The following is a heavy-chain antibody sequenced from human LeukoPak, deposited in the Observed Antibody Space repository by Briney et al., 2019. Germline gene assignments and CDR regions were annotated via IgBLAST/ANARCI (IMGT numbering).Heavy chain of an antibody. Sequence: ASVKVSCKASGYTFTGYYMHWVRQAPGQGLEWMGWINPNSGGTNYAQKFQGRVTMTRDTSISTAYMELSSLISEDTAVYYCARGRSLDSSSYREDYWGQGTLVTVSS. D-gene: IGHD3-22*01. CDR1: GYTFTGYY. V-gene: IGHV1-2*02. CDR2: INPNSGGT. J-gene: IGHJ4*02. CDR3: ARGRSLDSSSYREDY.